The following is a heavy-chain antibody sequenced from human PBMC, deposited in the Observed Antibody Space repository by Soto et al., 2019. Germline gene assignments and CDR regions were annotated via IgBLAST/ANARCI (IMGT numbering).Heavy chain of an antibody. CDR3: ARGRRLRPPAAAIPARGNWFDP. D-gene: IGHD2-2*02. J-gene: IGHJ5*02. CDR2: INHSGST. CDR1: GGSFSGYY. V-gene: IGHV4-34*01. Sequence: ETLSLTCAVYGGSFSGYYWSWIRQPPGKGLEWIGEINHSGSTNYNPSLKSRVTISVDTSKNQFSLKLSSVTAADTAVYYCARGRRLRPPAAAIPARGNWFDPWGQGTLVTVSS.